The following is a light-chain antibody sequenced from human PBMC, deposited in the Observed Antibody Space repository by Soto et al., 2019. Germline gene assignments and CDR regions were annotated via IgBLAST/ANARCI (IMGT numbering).Light chain of an antibody. CDR2: AAS. CDR3: QQYNSYPWT. Sequence: DIQRTQSPSSLSASVGDRVTITCRASQSISSYLNWYQQKPGKAPKLLIYAASSLQSGVPSRFSGSGSGTEFTLTISSLQPEDFATYFCQQYNSYPWTFGQGTKVDIK. J-gene: IGKJ1*01. V-gene: IGKV1-39*01. CDR1: QSISSY.